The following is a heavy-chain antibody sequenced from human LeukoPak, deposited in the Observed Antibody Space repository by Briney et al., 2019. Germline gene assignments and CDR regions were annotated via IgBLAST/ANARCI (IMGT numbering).Heavy chain of an antibody. CDR2: IYYSGST. J-gene: IGHJ4*02. CDR3: ATRGIQLWLFDY. V-gene: IGHV4-39*07. Sequence: TSETLSLTCTVSGGSISSSSYYWGWIRQPPGKGLEWIGSIYYSGSTHYNPSLKSRVTISVDTSKNQFSLKLSSVTAADTAVYYCATRGIQLWLFDYWGQGTLVTVSS. D-gene: IGHD5-18*01. CDR1: GGSISSSSYY.